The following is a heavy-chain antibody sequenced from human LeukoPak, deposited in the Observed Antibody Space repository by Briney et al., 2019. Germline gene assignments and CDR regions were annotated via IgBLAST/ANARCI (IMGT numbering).Heavy chain of an antibody. CDR3: AKTVTTQAYYWYFDL. J-gene: IGHJ2*01. CDR2: IGGSGQNT. D-gene: IGHD4-17*01. CDR1: GFTFSIYA. Sequence: GGSLRLSCAASGFTFSIYAMSWVRQAPGKGLEWASAIGGSGQNTNYADSVKGRFTIPRDNSRNTLYLDMNILRAEDTAVYYCAKTVTTQAYYWYFDLWGRGTLVTVSS. V-gene: IGHV3-23*01.